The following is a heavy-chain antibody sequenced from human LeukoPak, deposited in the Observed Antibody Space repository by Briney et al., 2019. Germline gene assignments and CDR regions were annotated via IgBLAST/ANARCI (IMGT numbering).Heavy chain of an antibody. CDR1: GFTFSNAW. V-gene: IGHV3-15*01. CDR3: TTQSSWGWFY. CDR2: IKSKTDGGTT. J-gene: IGHJ4*02. D-gene: IGHD6-13*01. Sequence: GGSLRLSCAASGFTFSNAWMSWVRQAPGKGLEWVCCIKSKTDGGTTDYAAPVKGRFTISRDDSKNTLYLQMNSLKTDDTAVYYCTTQSSWGWFYWGQGTLVTVSS.